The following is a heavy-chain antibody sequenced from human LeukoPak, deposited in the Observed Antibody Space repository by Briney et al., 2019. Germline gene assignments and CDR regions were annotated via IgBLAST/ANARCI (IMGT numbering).Heavy chain of an antibody. Sequence: ASVKVSCKASGYTFTSYYMHWVRQAPGQGLEWMGIINPSGGSTSYAQKFQGRVTMTRDTSTSTVYMELSSLRSEDTAVYYCARETIVVGTNNWYFDLWGRGTLVTVSS. V-gene: IGHV1-46*01. CDR2: INPSGGST. CDR3: ARETIVVGTNNWYFDL. CDR1: GYTFTSYY. J-gene: IGHJ2*01. D-gene: IGHD2-21*02.